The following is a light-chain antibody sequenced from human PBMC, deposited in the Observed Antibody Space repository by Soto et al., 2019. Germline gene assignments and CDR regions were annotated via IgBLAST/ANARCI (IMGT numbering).Light chain of an antibody. Sequence: EIVWTQSPGTLSLSPGERATLSCRASQSVSSSYLAWYQQKPGQAPRLLIYRASSRATGIPDRFSGSGYGKDFPLTIRRLEPQDCAVYYCQQYGSSPLPFGGGNKVEIK. CDR2: RAS. V-gene: IGKV3-20*01. CDR3: QQYGSSPLP. J-gene: IGKJ4*02. CDR1: QSVSSSY.